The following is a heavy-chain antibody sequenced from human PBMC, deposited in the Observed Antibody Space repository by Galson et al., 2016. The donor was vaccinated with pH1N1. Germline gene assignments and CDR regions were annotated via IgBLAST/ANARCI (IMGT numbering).Heavy chain of an antibody. D-gene: IGHD2-21*01. CDR2: INPSGGRT. J-gene: IGHJ5*01. CDR3: ARALNLVDAPNRPYNRFDS. CDR1: GYTFTSYY. Sequence: SVKVSCKASGYTFTSYYMHWVRQAPGQGLEWMGIINPSGGRTSYAQKFQGRVTMTRDTSTSTVYMELSSLRSEDTAVYYCARALNLVDAPNRPYNRFDSWGQGILVTVSS. V-gene: IGHV1-46*03.